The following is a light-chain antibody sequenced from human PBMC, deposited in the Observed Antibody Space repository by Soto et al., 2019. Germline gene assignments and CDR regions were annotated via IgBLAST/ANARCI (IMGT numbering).Light chain of an antibody. V-gene: IGKV3-15*01. Sequence: IVLTQSPATLSVSPGERATLSCRASQSVSSLLAWYQQKPRQAPRLLIYDTSTRATGNPARFSGSGSGTDFTLTISSLQSEDFAIYYCQQYNIWPYTFGQGTKVDIK. J-gene: IGKJ2*01. CDR2: DTS. CDR3: QQYNIWPYT. CDR1: QSVSSL.